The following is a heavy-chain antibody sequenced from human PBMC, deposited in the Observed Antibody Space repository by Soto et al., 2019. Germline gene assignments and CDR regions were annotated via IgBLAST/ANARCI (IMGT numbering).Heavy chain of an antibody. J-gene: IGHJ5*02. D-gene: IGHD1-7*01. CDR3: AKGEGYKWNYEFDP. CDR2: ISDSSSNT. CDR1: GFTFSDYY. V-gene: IGHV3-11*06. Sequence: LRLSCAASGFTFSDYYMSWIRQAPGKGLEWVSYISDSSSNTNYGDSVKGRFTISRDNAKNLLYLQMNSLRAEDTAVYYCAKGEGYKWNYEFDPWGQGTLVTVSS.